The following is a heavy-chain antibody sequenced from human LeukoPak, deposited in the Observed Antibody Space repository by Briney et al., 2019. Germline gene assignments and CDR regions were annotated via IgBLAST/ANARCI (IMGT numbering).Heavy chain of an antibody. CDR2: IYYSGST. CDR3: ARPHYYDSRGVYYYGMDV. D-gene: IGHD3-22*01. CDR1: GGSLRSSNYY. J-gene: IGHJ6*02. V-gene: IGHV4-39*01. Sequence: SETLSLTCTVSGGSLRSSNYYWGWIRQPPGKGLEWIGSIYYSGSTYYNPSLKSRVTISVDTSKNQFSLKLSSVTAADTAVYYCARPHYYDSRGVYYYGMDVWGQGTTVTVSS.